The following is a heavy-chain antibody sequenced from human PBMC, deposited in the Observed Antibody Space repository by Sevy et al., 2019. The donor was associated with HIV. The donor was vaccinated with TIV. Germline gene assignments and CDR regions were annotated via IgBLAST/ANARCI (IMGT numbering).Heavy chain of an antibody. D-gene: IGHD7-27*01. V-gene: IGHV3-23*01. CDR2: VNGAGISA. CDR3: GRGALGSAENGAFEN. CDR1: RFNFDNYA. J-gene: IGHJ3*02. Sequence: GGSLRLSCAASRFNFDNYAIHWVRQAPGKGLEWVSGVNGAGISANYADSVRGRFTVSRDNSKDIVYLQMNSLRAGDTAKYFWGRGALGSAENGAFENWGQGTLVTVSS.